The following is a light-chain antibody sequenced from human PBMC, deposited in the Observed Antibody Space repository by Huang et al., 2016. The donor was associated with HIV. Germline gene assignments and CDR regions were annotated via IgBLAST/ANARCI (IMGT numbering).Light chain of an antibody. V-gene: IGKV1-39*01. Sequence: DIQMTQSPSSLSASVGDRVTITCRASQHIGTYLNWYQQKPGKAPSLLIYAASSLQSGVPSRCGGGGSGAEFTLTISSLQPEDFATYYCQQTYSAPPYTFAQGTKLEIK. J-gene: IGKJ2*01. CDR1: QHIGTY. CDR3: QQTYSAPPYT. CDR2: AAS.